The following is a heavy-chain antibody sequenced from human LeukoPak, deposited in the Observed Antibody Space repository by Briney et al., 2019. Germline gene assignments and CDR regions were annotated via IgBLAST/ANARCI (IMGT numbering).Heavy chain of an antibody. CDR2: VSSDGGTK. Sequence: PGGSLRLSCTASKFTFSNYGMQWVRQAPGKGLEWVAVVSSDGGTKYYADSVKGRFTISRDNSRNTMYLQMDSLRADDTAVYYCARAYYDSGTYYFDYWGQGTLVTVSS. J-gene: IGHJ4*02. D-gene: IGHD3-22*01. CDR3: ARAYYDSGTYYFDY. CDR1: KFTFSNYG. V-gene: IGHV3-30*03.